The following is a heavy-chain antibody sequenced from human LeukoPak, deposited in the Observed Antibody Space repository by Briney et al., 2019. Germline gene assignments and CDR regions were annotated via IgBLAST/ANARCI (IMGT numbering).Heavy chain of an antibody. Sequence: PGGSLRLSCAASGFTVSSNYMSWVRQAPGKGLEWVSVIYSGGSTYYADSVKGRFTISRDNSKNTLYLQMNGLRAEDTAVYYCARDAIDGYNPRGGYYYYYMDVWGKGTTVTISS. V-gene: IGHV3-53*01. CDR2: IYSGGST. J-gene: IGHJ6*03. CDR3: ARDAIDGYNPRGGYYYYYMDV. CDR1: GFTVSSNY. D-gene: IGHD5-24*01.